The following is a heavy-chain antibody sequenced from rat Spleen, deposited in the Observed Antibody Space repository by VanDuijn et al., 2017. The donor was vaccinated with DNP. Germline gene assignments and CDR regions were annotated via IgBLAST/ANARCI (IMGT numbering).Heavy chain of an antibody. CDR1: GFTFSNYY. V-gene: IGHV5-25*01. Sequence: EVQLVESGGGLVQPGKSLKLSCEASGFTFSNYYMAWVRQAPKGGLEWVATISISGSTTSYPDSVKGRFTISRDNAKSCLYLHMNSLKSEDTATYYCASTVVTLFDYWGQGVMVTVSS. D-gene: IGHD1-1*01. J-gene: IGHJ2*01. CDR3: ASTVVTLFDY. CDR2: ISISGSTT.